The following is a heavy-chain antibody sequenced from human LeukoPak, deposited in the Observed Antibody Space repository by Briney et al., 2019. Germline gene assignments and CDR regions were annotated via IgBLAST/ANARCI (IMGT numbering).Heavy chain of an antibody. Sequence: SETLSLTCAVYGGSFSGYYWSWIRRPPGKGLEWIGEINHSGSTNYNPSLKSRVTISVDTSKKQFSLKLSSVTAADTAVYYCAREGRIQLWPWGQGTLVTVSS. CDR2: INHSGST. CDR3: AREGRIQLWP. D-gene: IGHD5-18*01. CDR1: GGSFSGYY. V-gene: IGHV4-34*01. J-gene: IGHJ5*02.